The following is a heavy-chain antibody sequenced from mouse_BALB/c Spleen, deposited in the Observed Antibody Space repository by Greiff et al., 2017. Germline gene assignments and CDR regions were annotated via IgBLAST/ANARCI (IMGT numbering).Heavy chain of an antibody. Sequence: EVQGVESGGGLVKPGGSLKLSCAASGFTFSSYTMSWVRQTPEKRLEWVATISSGGSYTYYPDSVKGRFTISRDNAKNTLYLQMSSLKSEDTAMYYCTRDPSYVFDYWGQGTTLTVSS. V-gene: IGHV5-6-4*01. D-gene: IGHD1-1*01. CDR3: TRDPSYVFDY. J-gene: IGHJ2*01. CDR2: ISSGGSYT. CDR1: GFTFSSYT.